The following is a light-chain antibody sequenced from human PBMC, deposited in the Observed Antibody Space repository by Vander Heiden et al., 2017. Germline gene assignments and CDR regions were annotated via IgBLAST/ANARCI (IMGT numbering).Light chain of an antibody. CDR3: QQYGSSPMT. Sequence: EIVLTQSPGTLSLSPGERATLSCRASQSVNSSYLAWFQQRPGQAPRLLIYAASSRATDIPDRFSGSGSGTDFTLTISRLEPEDFAVYYCQQYGSSPMTFGQGTRLEIK. CDR1: QSVNSSY. J-gene: IGKJ5*01. CDR2: AAS. V-gene: IGKV3-20*01.